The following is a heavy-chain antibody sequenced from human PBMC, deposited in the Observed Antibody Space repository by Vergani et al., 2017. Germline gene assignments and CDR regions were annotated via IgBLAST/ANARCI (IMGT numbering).Heavy chain of an antibody. Sequence: QVQLVESGGGVVQPGRSLRLSCAASGFTFSSYSIHWVRQAPGKGLEWVAIIPYDGSNKYYADSVKGRFTMSRDNSKNTVYVHMNRLRPEDTAVYYCARAGAWDSLDGFDLWGHGTLVTVSS. CDR2: IPYDGSNK. D-gene: IGHD1-26*01. V-gene: IGHV3-30*04. CDR1: GFTFSSYS. CDR3: ARAGAWDSLDGFDL. J-gene: IGHJ3*01.